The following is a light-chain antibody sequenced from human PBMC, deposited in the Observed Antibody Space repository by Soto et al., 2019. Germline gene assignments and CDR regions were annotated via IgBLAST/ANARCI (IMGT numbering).Light chain of an antibody. CDR3: QQRSNWPRT. Sequence: EIVLTQSPATLSLSPGERATLSCRASQSVSSYLAWYQQKPGQAPRLLIYDASNRATGIPARFSGSGSGTDFTLTISSIEHEDFAVYYCQQRSNWPRTFGQGTKLESK. J-gene: IGKJ2*01. CDR1: QSVSSY. V-gene: IGKV3-11*01. CDR2: DAS.